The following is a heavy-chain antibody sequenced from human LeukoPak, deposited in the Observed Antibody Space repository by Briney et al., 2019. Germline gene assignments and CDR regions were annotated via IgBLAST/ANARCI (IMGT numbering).Heavy chain of an antibody. V-gene: IGHV5-51*01. J-gene: IGHJ4*02. Sequence: GESLKISCKGSGYSFTSYWIGWVRQMSGKGLEWMGIIYPGDSDTRYSPSFQGQVTISADKSISTAYLQWSSLKASDTAMYYCARQPVARTTHFDYWGQGTLVTVSS. D-gene: IGHD1-7*01. CDR1: GYSFTSYW. CDR3: ARQPVARTTHFDY. CDR2: IYPGDSDT.